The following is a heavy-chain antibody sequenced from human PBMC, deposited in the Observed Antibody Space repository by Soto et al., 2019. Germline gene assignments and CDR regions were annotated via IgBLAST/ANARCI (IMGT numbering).Heavy chain of an antibody. CDR3: SGCSGGSCSTDYYYYYGMDV. V-gene: IGHV1-69*01. D-gene: IGHD2-15*01. CDR2: IIPIFGTA. J-gene: IGHJ6*02. Sequence: QVQLVQSGAEVKKPWSSVKVSCKASGGTFSSYAISWVRQAPGQGLEWMGGIIPIFGTANYAQKVQGRVTITADESTSTDYMELRSLRSEDTAVYYFSGCSGGSCSTDYYYYYGMDVWGQGTKVTVSS. CDR1: GGTFSSYA.